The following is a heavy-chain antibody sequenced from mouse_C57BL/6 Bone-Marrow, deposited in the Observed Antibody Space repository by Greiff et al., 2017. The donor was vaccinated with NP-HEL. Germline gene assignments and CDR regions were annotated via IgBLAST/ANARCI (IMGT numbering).Heavy chain of an antibody. CDR2: ISNGGGST. V-gene: IGHV5-12*01. CDR1: GFTFSDYY. D-gene: IGHD2-5*01. Sequence: VQLKESGGGLVQPGGSLKLSCAASGFTFSDYYMYWVRQTPEKRLEWVAYISNGGGSTYYPDTVKGRFTISRDNAKNTLYLQMSRLKSEDTAMYYCARQNYYSNWFAYWGQGTLVTVSA. J-gene: IGHJ3*01. CDR3: ARQNYYSNWFAY.